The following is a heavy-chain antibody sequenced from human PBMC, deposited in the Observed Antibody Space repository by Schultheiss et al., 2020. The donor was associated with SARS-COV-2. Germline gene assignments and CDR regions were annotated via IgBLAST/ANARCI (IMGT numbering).Heavy chain of an antibody. D-gene: IGHD3-22*01. CDR2: INHSGST. Sequence: GSLRLSCAVYGGSFSGYYWSWIRQPPGKGLEWIGEINHSGSTNYNPSLKSRVTISVDTSKNQFSLKLSSVTAADTAVYYCAISPNYYDSSGYAPWPLGTLVTVSS. CDR3: AISPNYYDSSGYAP. V-gene: IGHV4-34*01. J-gene: IGHJ5*02. CDR1: GGSFSGYY.